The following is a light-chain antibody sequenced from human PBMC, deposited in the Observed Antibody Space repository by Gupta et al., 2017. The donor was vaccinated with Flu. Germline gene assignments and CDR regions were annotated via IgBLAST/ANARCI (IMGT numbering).Light chain of an antibody. Sequence: VTISCAGSSSKIGNNYVSWYQQIPGTAPKLLIYDNDRRPSVVPDRFSGSKYGTSATLDITGLQTGDAADYYCGAGDSIGSTVVFGGGTKLTVL. CDR2: DND. CDR1: SSKIGNNY. CDR3: GAGDSIGSTVV. J-gene: IGLJ3*02. V-gene: IGLV1-51*01.